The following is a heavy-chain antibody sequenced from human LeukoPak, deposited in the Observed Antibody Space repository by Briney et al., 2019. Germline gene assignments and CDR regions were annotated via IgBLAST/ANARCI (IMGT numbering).Heavy chain of an antibody. CDR3: ARVGSDAFDI. Sequence: GGSLRLSYAASGFTFSTYSMNWVRQAPGKGLEWVSSISSSSSYIYYADSVKGRFTISRDNAKNSLYLQMNSLRAEDTAVYYCARVGSDAFDIWGQGTMVTVSS. J-gene: IGHJ3*02. CDR1: GFTFSTYS. D-gene: IGHD1-14*01. CDR2: ISSSSSYI. V-gene: IGHV3-21*01.